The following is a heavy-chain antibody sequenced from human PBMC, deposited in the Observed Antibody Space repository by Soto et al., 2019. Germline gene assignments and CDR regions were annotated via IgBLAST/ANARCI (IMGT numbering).Heavy chain of an antibody. V-gene: IGHV4-30-2*01. CDR2: IYHSGSS. D-gene: IGHD7-27*01. CDR1: GGSIISGGYH. Sequence: SLTLSLTWAVSGGSIISGGYHQISIRKPPGKGLEWMGYIYHSGSSYYNPSLKSRVTISVDRSKNQFSLKLSSVTAADTAVYYCAKNWNWGSLVQWGQGTLVTVSS. CDR3: AKNWNWGSLVQ. J-gene: IGHJ4*02.